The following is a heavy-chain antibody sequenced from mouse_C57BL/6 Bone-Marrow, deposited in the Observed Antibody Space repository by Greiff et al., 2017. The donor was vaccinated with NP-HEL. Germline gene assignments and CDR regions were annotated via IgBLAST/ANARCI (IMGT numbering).Heavy chain of an antibody. CDR2: IYPGSGST. CDR1: GYTFTSYW. Sequence: VQLQQSGAELVKPGASVKMSCKASGYTFTSYWITWVKQRPGQGLEWIGDIYPGSGSTNYNEKFKSKVTLTVDTSSSTAYMQLSSLTSEDSAVYYCAKNWANYFDYWGQGTTLTVSS. CDR3: AKNWANYFDY. J-gene: IGHJ2*01. V-gene: IGHV1-55*01. D-gene: IGHD4-1*01.